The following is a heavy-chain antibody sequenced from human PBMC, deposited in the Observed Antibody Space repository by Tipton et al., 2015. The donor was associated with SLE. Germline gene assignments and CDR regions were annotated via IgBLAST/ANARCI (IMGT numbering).Heavy chain of an antibody. CDR1: GGSFSSYY. D-gene: IGHD6-13*01. CDR2: INHSGST. J-gene: IGHJ4*02. Sequence: TLSLTCAVYGGSFSSYYWSWIRQPPGKGLEWIGEINHSGSTNYNPSLKSRVTISVDTSKNQFSLKLSSVTAADTAVYYCARQPIAAAGTSNYFDYWGQGTLVTVSS. V-gene: IGHV4-34*01. CDR3: ARQPIAAAGTSNYFDY.